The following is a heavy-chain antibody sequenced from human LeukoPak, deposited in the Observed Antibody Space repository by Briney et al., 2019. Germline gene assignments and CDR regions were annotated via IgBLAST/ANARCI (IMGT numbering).Heavy chain of an antibody. CDR2: IIPIFGTA. CDR3: ARKSAGYNFDY. CDR1: GGTFSSYA. V-gene: IGHV1-69*05. Sequence: SVKVSCKASGGTFSSYAISWVRQAPGQGLEWMGGIIPIFGTASYAQKFQGRVTMTRDTSTSTVYMELSSLRSEDTAVYYCARKSAGYNFDYWGQGTLVTVSS. J-gene: IGHJ4*02. D-gene: IGHD5-18*01.